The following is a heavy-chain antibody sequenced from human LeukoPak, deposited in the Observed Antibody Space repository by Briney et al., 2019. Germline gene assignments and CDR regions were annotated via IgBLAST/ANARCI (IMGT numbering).Heavy chain of an antibody. Sequence: ASVKVSCKASGYTFTGYNMRWVRQAPGQGLEWMGWINPNSGGTHYAQKFQGRVTMTRDTSISTAYMELSRLRSDDTAVYYCARDPGYSSPRGDYWGQGTLVTVSS. CDR2: INPNSGGT. CDR1: GYTFTGYN. CDR3: ARDPGYSSPRGDY. D-gene: IGHD5-18*01. V-gene: IGHV1-2*02. J-gene: IGHJ4*02.